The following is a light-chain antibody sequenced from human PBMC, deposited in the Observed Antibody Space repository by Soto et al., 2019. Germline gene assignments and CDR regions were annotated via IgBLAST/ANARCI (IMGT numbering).Light chain of an antibody. V-gene: IGKV1-39*01. CDR2: AAS. J-gene: IGKJ3*01. Sequence: DIQMTQSPPSLSVSVGDRVIITCRTSQSIDNYLNWYQQKPGKAPKLLIYAASTLQSGVPSRFSASGSETHFTLTISSLQPEDIATYYCQQSYTTLFTFGPGTKVDLK. CDR3: QQSYTTLFT. CDR1: QSIDNY.